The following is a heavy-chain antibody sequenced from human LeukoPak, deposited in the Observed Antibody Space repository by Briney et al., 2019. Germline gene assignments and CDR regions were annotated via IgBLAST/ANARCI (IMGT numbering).Heavy chain of an antibody. D-gene: IGHD3-10*01. Sequence: PSETLSLTCTVSGGSITSGDYYWSWIRQPPGKGLEWIGYIYYSGSTHYNPSLKSRLTISVATSKNQFSLRLSSVTAADTAVYYCARWYYAPGMVDYWGQGTLVTVSS. CDR2: IYYSGST. V-gene: IGHV4-30-4*01. CDR3: ARWYYAPGMVDY. CDR1: GGSITSGDYY. J-gene: IGHJ4*02.